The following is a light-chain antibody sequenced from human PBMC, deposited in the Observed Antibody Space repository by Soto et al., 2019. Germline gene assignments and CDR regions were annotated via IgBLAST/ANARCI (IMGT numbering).Light chain of an antibody. CDR1: SSDVGDYNY. CDR2: DVS. V-gene: IGLV2-14*01. Sequence: QSVLTQPASVSGSPGQSITISCTGTSSDVGDYNYVYWYQQHPGKAPKLMIYDVSNRPSGVSDRFSGSKSGNTASLTISGLQAEDEADYYCSSYRGSSTLVVFGGGTKLTV. J-gene: IGLJ2*01. CDR3: SSYRGSSTLVV.